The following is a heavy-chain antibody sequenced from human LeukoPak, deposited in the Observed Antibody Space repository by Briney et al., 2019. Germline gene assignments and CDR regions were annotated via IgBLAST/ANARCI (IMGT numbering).Heavy chain of an antibody. CDR1: GGTFSSYA. CDR3: ASGGGYSGYDWFDY. CDR2: IIPIFGTA. V-gene: IGHV1-69*01. D-gene: IGHD5-12*01. Sequence: SVKVSCKASGGTFSSYAISWVRQAPGQGFEWMGGIIPIFGTANYAQKFQGRVTITADESTSTAYMELSSLRSEGTAVYYCASGGGYSGYDWFDYWGQGTLVTVSS. J-gene: IGHJ4*02.